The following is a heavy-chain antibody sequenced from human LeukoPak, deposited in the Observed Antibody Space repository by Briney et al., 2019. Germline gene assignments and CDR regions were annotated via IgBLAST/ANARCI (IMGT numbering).Heavy chain of an antibody. CDR1: GYSIGRDYY. CDR3: ARDGGYPTTDEGFDP. Sequence: SETLSLTCKVSGYSIGRDYYWAWLRQPPGKGLEWIGSILHTGRTVYNPSYESRLTTSMDTSKDEFFLRLNSVTAADTAVYFCARDGGYPTTDEGFDPWGLGTLVTVSS. V-gene: IGHV4-38-2*02. CDR2: ILHTGRT. D-gene: IGHD5-12*01. J-gene: IGHJ5*02.